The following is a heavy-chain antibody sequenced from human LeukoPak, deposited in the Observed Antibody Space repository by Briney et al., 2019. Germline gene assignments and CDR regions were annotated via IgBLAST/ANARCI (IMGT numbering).Heavy chain of an antibody. J-gene: IGHJ6*02. Sequence: PGGSLRLSCAASGFTFRSYGMHWVRQAPGKGLEWVAIISSDGSNKYYADSVKGRFSISRDNSKNTLSLQMNSLRAEDTAVYYCAKGPRDSGIYWGFGLRDYYHYDMDVWGQGTTVTVSS. V-gene: IGHV3-30*18. CDR3: AKGPRDSGIYWGFGLRDYYHYDMDV. CDR1: GFTFRSYG. CDR2: ISSDGSNK. D-gene: IGHD1-26*01.